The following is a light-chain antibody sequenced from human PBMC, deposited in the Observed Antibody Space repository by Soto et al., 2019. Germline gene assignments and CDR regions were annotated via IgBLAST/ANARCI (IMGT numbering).Light chain of an antibody. J-gene: IGKJ2*01. V-gene: IGKV3-20*01. CDR2: GTV. CDR1: QSISSSY. Sequence: EIVLTQSPDTLSLSPGERATFSCRASQSISSSYLGWYHQKPSQGPRLLIYGTVSSAPGIPDRFSGSGSGTDFTLTISRLEPEDFGLYYCQQYATSPYTCGQGTRLEIK. CDR3: QQYATSPYT.